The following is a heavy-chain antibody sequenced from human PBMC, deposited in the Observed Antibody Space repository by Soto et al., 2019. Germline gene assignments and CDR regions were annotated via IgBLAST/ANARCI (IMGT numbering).Heavy chain of an antibody. Sequence: EVQLVESGGDLVRPGGSLRLSCAASGFTVSSTYMSWVRQAPGKGLEWFSFIHSDNTFYADSVRGRFTISRDNSKNTVSLHMKSLRADDTAVYHCATGMDNAKIHRWGQGTLVTVSS. CDR1: GFTVSSTY. CDR2: IHSDNT. D-gene: IGHD1-1*01. J-gene: IGHJ1*01. CDR3: ATGMDNAKIHR. V-gene: IGHV3-66*01.